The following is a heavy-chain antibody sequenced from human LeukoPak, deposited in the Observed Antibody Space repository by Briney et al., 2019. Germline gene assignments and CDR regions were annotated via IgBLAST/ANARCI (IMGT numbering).Heavy chain of an antibody. V-gene: IGHV3-21*01. J-gene: IGHJ6*03. CDR3: ARGGSTVTTWEDYYYYMDV. CDR1: GFTFSSYS. Sequence: GGSLRLSCAASGFTFSSYSMNWVRQAPGKGLEWVSSISSSSSYIYYADSVKGRFTISRDNSKNTLYLQMNSLRAEDTAVYYCARGGSTVTTWEDYYYYMDVWGKGTTVTVSS. D-gene: IGHD4-11*01. CDR2: ISSSSSYI.